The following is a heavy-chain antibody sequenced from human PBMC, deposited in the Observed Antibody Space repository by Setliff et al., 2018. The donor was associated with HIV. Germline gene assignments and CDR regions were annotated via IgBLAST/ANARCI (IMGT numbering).Heavy chain of an antibody. V-gene: IGHV4-4*07. J-gene: IGHJ4*02. CDR2: IYTSGST. CDR3: ARGLSFYDPGGFDY. CDR1: GDSISSYY. D-gene: IGHD3-22*01. Sequence: SETLSLTCTVSGDSISSYYWSWIRQPAGKGLEWIGRIYTSGSTNYNPSLKSRVTISVDTSKDQFSLKLSSVTAADTAVYYCARGLSFYDPGGFDYWGQGTLVTVSS.